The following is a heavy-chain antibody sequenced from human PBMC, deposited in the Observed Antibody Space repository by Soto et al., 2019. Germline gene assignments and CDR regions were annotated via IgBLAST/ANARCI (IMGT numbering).Heavy chain of an antibody. D-gene: IGHD2-15*01. CDR2: IYSSGGT. V-gene: IGHV3-66*01. CDR1: GFTVSSNY. CDR3: AYSSGHARLDS. Sequence: PGGSLRLSCAASGFTVSSNYMSWVRLAPGRGLEWVSIIYSSGGTYYADSVKDRFTISRDNSRNTLYLQILGLRAEDSAVYYCAYSSGHARLDSWGQGT. J-gene: IGHJ4*02.